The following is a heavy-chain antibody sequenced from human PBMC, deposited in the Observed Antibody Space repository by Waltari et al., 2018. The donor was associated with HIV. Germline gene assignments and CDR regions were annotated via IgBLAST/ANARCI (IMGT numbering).Heavy chain of an antibody. CDR1: GGSFSGYY. V-gene: IGHV4-34*01. Sequence: QVQLQQWGAGLLKPSETLSLTCAVYGGSFSGYYWSWIRQPPGKGLEWIGEINHSGSTNYNPSLKSRVTISVDTSKNQFSLKLSSVTAADTAVYYCARGNSGWYEFDYWGQGTLVTVSS. CDR3: ARGNSGWYEFDY. J-gene: IGHJ4*02. D-gene: IGHD6-19*01. CDR2: INHSGST.